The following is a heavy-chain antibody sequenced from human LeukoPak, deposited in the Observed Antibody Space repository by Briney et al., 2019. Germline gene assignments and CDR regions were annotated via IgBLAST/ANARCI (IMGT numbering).Heavy chain of an antibody. Sequence: PGGSLRLSCVASGFTFSSYWMSWVRQAPGKGLEWVANIKQDESEKYYVDSVKGRFTISRDNAKNSLYLQMNSLRAEDTAVYYCAKGDGSGSAFDYWGQGTLVTVSS. CDR2: IKQDESEK. D-gene: IGHD3-10*01. CDR1: GFTFSSYW. CDR3: AKGDGSGSAFDY. V-gene: IGHV3-7*01. J-gene: IGHJ4*02.